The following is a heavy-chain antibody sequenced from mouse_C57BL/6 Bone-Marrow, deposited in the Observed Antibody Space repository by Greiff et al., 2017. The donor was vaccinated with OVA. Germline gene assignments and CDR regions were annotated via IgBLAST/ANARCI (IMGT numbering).Heavy chain of an antibody. CDR2: IYPGSGNI. CDR1: GYTFTDYY. CDR3: ARSERLRDYFDY. Sequence: LVESGAELVRPGASVKLSCKASGYTFTDYYISWVKQRPGQGLEWIARIYPGSGNIYYNEKFKGKATLTAEKSSSTAYMQLSSLTSDDSAFYFCARSERLRDYFDYWGQGTTLTVSS. V-gene: IGHV1-76*01. D-gene: IGHD2-2*01. J-gene: IGHJ2*01.